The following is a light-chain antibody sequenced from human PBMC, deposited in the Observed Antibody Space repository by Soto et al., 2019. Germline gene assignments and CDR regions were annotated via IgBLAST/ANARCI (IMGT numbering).Light chain of an antibody. CDR3: QQYNNWPPT. CDR2: NVS. J-gene: IGKJ5*01. Sequence: PNSLGSLSLFKGETASLSCRASQSLYNNYLAWYQEKPGQAPRLLIYNVSTTATGIPDRISGGGSGTELTLTISSLQSEDLAVYYCQQYNNWPPTFGRGRLLEIK. V-gene: IGKV3-15*01. CDR1: QSLYNN.